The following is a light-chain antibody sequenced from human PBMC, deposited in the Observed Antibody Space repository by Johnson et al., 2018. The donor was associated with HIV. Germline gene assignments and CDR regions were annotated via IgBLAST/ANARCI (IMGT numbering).Light chain of an antibody. CDR2: DND. V-gene: IGLV1-51*01. CDR1: SSNVGSNS. J-gene: IGLJ1*01. Sequence: SVLTQPPSVSAAPGQKVTISCSGSSSNVGSNSVSWYRHFPETAPKVLIYDNDKRPSGIPDRFSASKSGTSATLGITGLQAGDEADDFCGTWDPSPSGCGVCGTVTKVTVL. CDR3: GTWDPSPSGCGV.